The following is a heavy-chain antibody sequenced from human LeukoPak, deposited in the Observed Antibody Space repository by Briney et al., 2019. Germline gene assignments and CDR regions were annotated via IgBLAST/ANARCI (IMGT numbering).Heavy chain of an antibody. J-gene: IGHJ4*02. CDR1: GFTFSSYA. Sequence: GGTLRLSCAASGFTFSSYAMTRVRQAPGKGLEWVSVISNSGGDTYYADSVKGRFSISRDNSKNTLYLQMNSLRAEDTAVYYCAEHPSMPRGPGYWGQGTLVTVSS. CDR3: AEHPSMPRGPGY. V-gene: IGHV3-23*01. CDR2: ISNSGGDT. D-gene: IGHD3-10*01.